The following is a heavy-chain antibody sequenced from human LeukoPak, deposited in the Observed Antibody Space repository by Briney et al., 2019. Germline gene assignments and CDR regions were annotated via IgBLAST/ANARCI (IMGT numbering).Heavy chain of an antibody. CDR2: IYSGGST. Sequence: GGSLSFYCAASGFSVSSNYMSWVRPAQGQGLEWVSVIYSGGSTYYAASVKGRFTISRDNSKNALYLQMNSLRAEDTAVYYCARGGPAAGRFDYWGQGTLVTVSS. J-gene: IGHJ4*02. D-gene: IGHD6-13*01. V-gene: IGHV3-66*01. CDR3: ARGGPAAGRFDY. CDR1: GFSVSSNY.